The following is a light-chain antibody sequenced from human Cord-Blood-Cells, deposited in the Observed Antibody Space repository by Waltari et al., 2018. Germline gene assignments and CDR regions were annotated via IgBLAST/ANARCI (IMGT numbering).Light chain of an antibody. CDR1: SSDVGGYNY. Sequence: QSALTQPRPVSGSPGQSVTISCTGTSSDVGGYNYVSWYHQHPGKAPQLVIYDVSKRPSGVPDRFAGSKSGNTASLTISGLQAEDEADYSCCSYAGSYTLVFGGGTKLTVL. J-gene: IGLJ3*02. CDR2: DVS. CDR3: CSYAGSYTLV. V-gene: IGLV2-11*01.